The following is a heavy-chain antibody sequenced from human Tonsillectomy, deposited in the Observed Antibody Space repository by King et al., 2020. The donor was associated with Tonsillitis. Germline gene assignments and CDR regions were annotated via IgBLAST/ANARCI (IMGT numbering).Heavy chain of an antibody. V-gene: IGHV3-74*01. CDR2: INSDGSST. D-gene: IGHD2-15*01. CDR1: GFEFSSYW. CDR3: ARAVCTGGSCYYSH. J-gene: IGHJ4*02. Sequence: VQLVESGGGLVQPGGSLRLSCAASGFEFSSYWMHWVRQAPGKGLVWVSCINSDGSSTNYANSVKGRFTISRDNTKNTLYLQMNSLRAEDRAVYYCARAVCTGGSCYYSHWGQGTLVTVST.